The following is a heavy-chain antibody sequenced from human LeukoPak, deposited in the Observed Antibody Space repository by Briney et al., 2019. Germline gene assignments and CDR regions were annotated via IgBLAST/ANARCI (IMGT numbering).Heavy chain of an antibody. J-gene: IGHJ6*04. Sequence: SETLSLTCTVSGGSISSGSYYWSWIRQPAGKGLEWIGRIYTSGSTNYNPSLKSRVTISVDTSKNQFSLKLSSVTAADTAVYYCARDRGKAAAGTVRYYYYGRDVWGKGPRVTVSS. CDR3: ARDRGKAAAGTVRYYYYGRDV. CDR1: GGSISSGSYY. D-gene: IGHD6-13*01. CDR2: IYTSGST. V-gene: IGHV4-61*02.